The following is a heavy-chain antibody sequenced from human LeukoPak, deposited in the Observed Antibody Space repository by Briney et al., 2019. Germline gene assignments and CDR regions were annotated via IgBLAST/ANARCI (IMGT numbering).Heavy chain of an antibody. CDR1: GGSISSFY. Sequence: SETLSLTCTVSGGSISSFYWSWIRQPPGKGLEWVGYIYYSGSTNYNPSLQSRVTISVDTSKNAFSLNLSSVTAADTAVYYCARRYGDYYYYGLDVWGQGTTVTVSS. CDR2: IYYSGST. CDR3: ARRYGDYYYYGLDV. V-gene: IGHV4-59*01. J-gene: IGHJ6*02. D-gene: IGHD4-17*01.